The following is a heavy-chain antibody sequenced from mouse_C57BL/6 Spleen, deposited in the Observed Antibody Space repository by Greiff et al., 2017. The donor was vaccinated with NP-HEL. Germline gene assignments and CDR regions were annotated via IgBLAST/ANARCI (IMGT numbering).Heavy chain of an antibody. CDR1: GFTFSDYG. CDR2: ISSGNSTI. V-gene: IGHV5-17*01. CDR3: ASVYYGSSYDGSFDY. Sequence: EVNVVESGGGLVKPGGSLKLSCAASGFTFSDYGMNWVRQAPEKGLEWVAYISSGNSTIYYADTVKGRFTISRDNAKSTLCMQMPSLRSEDTALYYCASVYYGSSYDGSFDYWGQGTTLTVSS. D-gene: IGHD1-1*01. J-gene: IGHJ2*01.